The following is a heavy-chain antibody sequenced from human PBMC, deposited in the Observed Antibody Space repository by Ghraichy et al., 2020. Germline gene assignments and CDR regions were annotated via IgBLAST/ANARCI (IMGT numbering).Heavy chain of an antibody. D-gene: IGHD4-23*01. CDR3: ARASRVVRFYYYDAMDV. J-gene: IGHJ6*02. CDR2: ITSRGRSI. V-gene: IGHV3-48*02. Sequence: GETLNISCVGSGFTFSSYSMNWVRQSPGKGLEWVSYITSRGRSIFYAASVKGRFTISRDNARNSLSLQMNSLTDEDTAVYYCARASRVVRFYYYDAMDVWGQGTTVTVAS. CDR1: GFTFSSYS.